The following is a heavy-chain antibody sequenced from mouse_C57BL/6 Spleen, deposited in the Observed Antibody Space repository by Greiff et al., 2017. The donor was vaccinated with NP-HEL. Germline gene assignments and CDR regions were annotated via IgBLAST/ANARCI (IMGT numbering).Heavy chain of an antibody. CDR2: ISYSGST. V-gene: IGHV3-1*01. CDR1: GYSITSGYD. Sequence: EVQLQQSGPGMVKPSQSLSLTCTVTGYSITSGYDWHWIRHFPGNKLEWMGYISYSGSTNYNPSLKSRISITHDTSKNHFFLKLNSVTTEDTATYYCARGPMDYWGQGASVTVSS. J-gene: IGHJ4*01. CDR3: ARGPMDY.